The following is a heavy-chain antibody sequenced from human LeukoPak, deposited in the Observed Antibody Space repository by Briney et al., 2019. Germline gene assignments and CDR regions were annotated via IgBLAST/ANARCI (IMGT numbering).Heavy chain of an antibody. D-gene: IGHD6-13*01. CDR2: IYYSGST. CDR1: GGSVGSYY. Sequence: SETLSLTCTVSGGSVGSYYWNWIRQPPGKGLEWIGYIYYSGSTNYNPSLKSRVTISVDTSKNQFSLKLSSVTAADTAVYYCARDGSSWGFDYWGQGTLVTVSS. V-gene: IGHV4-59*02. J-gene: IGHJ4*02. CDR3: ARDGSSWGFDY.